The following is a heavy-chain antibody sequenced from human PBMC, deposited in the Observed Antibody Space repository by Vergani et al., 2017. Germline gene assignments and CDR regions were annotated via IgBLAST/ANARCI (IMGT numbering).Heavy chain of an antibody. Sequence: QVELQESGPGLVKPSQTLSLTCSVFGESVSSGSYFWAWVRQAAGKGLEWIGRTYISGKSNYNPSLKSPVNISLDTSKNQFSLKLSSVTAADSAVYYCARAFRGGMDVWGQGTTVRVSS. V-gene: IGHV4-61*02. J-gene: IGHJ6*02. CDR3: ARAFRGGMDV. CDR2: TYISGKS. CDR1: GESVSSGSYF. D-gene: IGHD3-10*01.